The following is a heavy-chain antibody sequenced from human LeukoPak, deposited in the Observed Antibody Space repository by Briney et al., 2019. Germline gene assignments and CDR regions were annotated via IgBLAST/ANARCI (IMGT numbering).Heavy chain of an antibody. CDR2: ISSSSRNI. Sequence: GGSLRLSCAASGFTFSSYGMNWVRQAPGKGLEWVSYISSSSRNIYYTDSVKGRFTISRDNAKNSLYLQMNSLRAEDTAVYYCARRGEGYYYGSGSYTNDYWGQGTLVSVSS. D-gene: IGHD3-10*01. CDR3: ARRGEGYYYGSGSYTNDY. J-gene: IGHJ4*02. CDR1: GFTFSSYG. V-gene: IGHV3-21*01.